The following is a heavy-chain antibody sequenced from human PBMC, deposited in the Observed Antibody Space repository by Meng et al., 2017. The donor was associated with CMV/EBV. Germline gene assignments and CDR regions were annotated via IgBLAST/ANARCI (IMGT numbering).Heavy chain of an antibody. CDR3: AKDRLRMGWSGSDTEIDY. V-gene: IGHV3-23*03. CDR2: IYSGGSST. J-gene: IGHJ4*02. CDR1: GSTFSSYA. Sequence: GGSLRLSCAASGSTFSSYAMSWVRQAPGKGLEWVSVIYSGGSSTYYADSVKGRFTISRDNSKNTLYLQMNSLRAEDTAVYYCAKDRLRMGWSGSDTEIDYWGQGTLVTVSS. D-gene: IGHD5-12*01.